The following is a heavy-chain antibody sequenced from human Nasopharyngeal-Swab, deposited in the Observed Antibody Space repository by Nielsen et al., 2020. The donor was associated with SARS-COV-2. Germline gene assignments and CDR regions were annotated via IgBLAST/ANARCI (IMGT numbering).Heavy chain of an antibody. CDR2: IIPMYGST. CDR1: GDTFSSSA. CDR3: ARGGGGTFDDPLDI. D-gene: IGHD4-23*01. Sequence: SVKVSCKASGDTFSSSAICWVRQAPGQGLEWMGGIIPMYGSTTYARKFEGRVTITADESTRTAHMELRSLTSDDTSIYYCARGGGGTFDDPLDIWGQGTMVTISS. J-gene: IGHJ3*02. V-gene: IGHV1-69*13.